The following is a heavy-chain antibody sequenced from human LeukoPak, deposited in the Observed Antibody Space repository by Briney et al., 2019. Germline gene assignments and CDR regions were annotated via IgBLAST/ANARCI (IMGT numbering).Heavy chain of an antibody. CDR3: ARGGSSSWYNKWYFDL. V-gene: IGHV4-34*01. Sequence: PSETLSLTCAVYGGSFSGYYWSWIRQPPGKGLEWIGEINHSGSTNYNPSLKSRVTISVDTSKNQFSLKLSSVTAADTAVYYCARGGSSSWYNKWYFDLWGRGTLVTVSS. D-gene: IGHD6-13*01. CDR2: INHSGST. J-gene: IGHJ2*01. CDR1: GGSFSGYY.